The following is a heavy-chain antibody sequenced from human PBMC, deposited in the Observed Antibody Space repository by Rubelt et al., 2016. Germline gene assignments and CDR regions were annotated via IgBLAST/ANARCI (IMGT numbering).Heavy chain of an antibody. V-gene: IGHV1-18*01. CDR2: ISAYHGNT. Sequence: QVQLVQSGAEVTKPGASVKVSCQASGYTFTSYCIIWVRQAPGQGLEWMGWISAYHGNTNYAQKLQGRVTMTTDTSTSTAYMELRSLRSDDTAVYYCARDPTTRFTSTGWFDPWGQGTLVTVSS. CDR1: GYTFTSYC. CDR3: ARDPTTRFTSTGWFDP. D-gene: IGHD5-12*01. J-gene: IGHJ5*02.